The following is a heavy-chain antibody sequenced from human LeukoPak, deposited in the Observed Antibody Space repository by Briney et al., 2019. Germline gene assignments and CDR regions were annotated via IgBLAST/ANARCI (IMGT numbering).Heavy chain of an antibody. V-gene: IGHV1-18*01. J-gene: IGHJ4*02. Sequence: ASVKVSCKASGYTFTSYGISWVRQAPGQGLEWMGWISAYNGNTNYAQKLQGRVTMTTDTSTSTAYMELRSLRSDDTAVYYCARERQFCSSTSCRTQIFDYWGQGTLVTVSS. CDR3: ARERQFCSSTSCRTQIFDY. CDR1: GYTFTSYG. CDR2: ISAYNGNT. D-gene: IGHD2-2*01.